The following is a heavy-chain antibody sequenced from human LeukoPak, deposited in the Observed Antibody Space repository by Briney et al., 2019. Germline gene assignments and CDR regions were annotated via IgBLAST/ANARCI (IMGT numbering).Heavy chain of an antibody. CDR2: INPNSGGT. V-gene: IGHV1-2*02. CDR3: ARVRRDGYNSAFDI. Sequence: GASVKVSCKASGYTFTGYSMHWVRQAPGQGLEWMGWINPNSGGTNYAQKFQGRVTMTRDTSISTAYMELSRLRSDDTAVYYCARVRRDGYNSAFDIWGQGTMVTVSS. D-gene: IGHD5-24*01. CDR1: GYTFTGYS. J-gene: IGHJ3*02.